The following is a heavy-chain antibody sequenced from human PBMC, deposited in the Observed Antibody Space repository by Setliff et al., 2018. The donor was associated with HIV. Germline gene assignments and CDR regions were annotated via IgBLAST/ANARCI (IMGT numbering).Heavy chain of an antibody. V-gene: IGHV1-18*01. CDR2: ISAYNGNT. J-gene: IGHJ4*02. CDR3: ARRARESTALHSDWNDVLFFDY. Sequence: ASVKVFCKASGYTFTSYGISWVRQAPGQGLEWMGWISAYNGNTNYAQKLQGRVTMTTDTSTSTAYMELRSLRSDDTAVYYCARRARESTALHSDWNDVLFFDYWGQGTLVTVSS. CDR1: GYTFTSYG. D-gene: IGHD1-1*01.